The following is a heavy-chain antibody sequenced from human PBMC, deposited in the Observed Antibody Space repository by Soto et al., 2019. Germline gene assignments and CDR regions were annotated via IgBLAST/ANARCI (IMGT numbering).Heavy chain of an antibody. D-gene: IGHD3-3*01. J-gene: IGHJ3*02. CDR2: IIPIFGTA. CDR3: ARGYYFWSGALRNAFDI. V-gene: IGHV1-69*13. Sequence: SVKVSCKASGGTFSRYAISWVRQAPGQGLEWMGGIIPIFGTANYAQKFQGRVTITADESTSTAYMELSSLRSEDTAVYYCARGYYFWSGALRNAFDIWGQGTMVPVSS. CDR1: GGTFSRYA.